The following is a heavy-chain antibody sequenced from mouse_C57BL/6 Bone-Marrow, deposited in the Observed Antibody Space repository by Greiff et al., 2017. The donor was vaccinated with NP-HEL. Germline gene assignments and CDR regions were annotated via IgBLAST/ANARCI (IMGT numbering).Heavy chain of an antibody. CDR3: ARRPPRSGYFDY. CDR1: GFTFSDYG. J-gene: IGHJ2*01. Sequence: EVQVVESGGGLVKPGGSLKLSCAASGFTFSDYGMHWVRQAPEKGLEWVAYISSGSSTIYYADTVKGRFTISRDNAKNTLFLQMTSLRSEDTAMYYCARRPPRSGYFDYWGQGTTLTVSS. V-gene: IGHV5-17*01. D-gene: IGHD3-2*02. CDR2: ISSGSSTI.